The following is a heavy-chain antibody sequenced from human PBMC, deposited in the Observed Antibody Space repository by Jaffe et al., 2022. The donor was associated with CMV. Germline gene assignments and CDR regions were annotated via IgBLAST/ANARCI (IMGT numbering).Heavy chain of an antibody. J-gene: IGHJ4*02. CDR2: VYYRGSS. Sequence: QLHLQESGPGLVKPSETLSLTCTVSGGSMSSSSYYWDWIRQPPGQGLEWIGSVYYRGSSYYNPSLKSRVTISVDVSKNQLSLRLNSVTAADTAVYYCARHFDRSGYLGWGPRNHILFSFDYWGQGTLVSVSS. CDR1: GGSMSSSSYY. V-gene: IGHV4-39*01. CDR3: ARHFDRSGYLGWGPRNHILFSFDY. D-gene: IGHD3-22*01.